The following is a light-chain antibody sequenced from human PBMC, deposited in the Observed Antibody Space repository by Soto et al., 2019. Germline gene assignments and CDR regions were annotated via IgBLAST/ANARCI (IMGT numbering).Light chain of an antibody. J-gene: IGKJ1*01. CDR2: DTS. Sequence: MVITQSPCTLSVSVGERATLSCRASQSVSIHLAWYQQKPGQAPRLLIYDTSTRATGIPARFSGSGSGTDFTLTISSLEPEDFAVYYCQQRSNWPPWTFGQGTKVDIK. CDR1: QSVSIH. CDR3: QQRSNWPPWT. V-gene: IGKV3-11*01.